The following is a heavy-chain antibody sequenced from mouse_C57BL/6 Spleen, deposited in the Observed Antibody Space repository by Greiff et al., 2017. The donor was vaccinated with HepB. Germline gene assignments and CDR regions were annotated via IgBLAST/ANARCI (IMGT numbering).Heavy chain of an antibody. CDR1: GFTFSSYA. J-gene: IGHJ3*01. Sequence: EVKLMESGEGLVKPGGSLKLSCAASGFTFSSYAMSWVRQTPEKRLEWVAYISSGGDYIYYADTVKGRFTISRDNARNTLYLQMSSLKSEDTAMYYCTREDGYRAWFAYWGQGTLVTVSA. CDR3: TREDGYRAWFAY. CDR2: ISSGGDYI. V-gene: IGHV5-9-1*02. D-gene: IGHD2-3*01.